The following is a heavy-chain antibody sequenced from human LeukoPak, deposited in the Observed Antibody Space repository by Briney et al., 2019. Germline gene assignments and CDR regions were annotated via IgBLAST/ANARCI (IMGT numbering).Heavy chain of an antibody. Sequence: GSLRLSCAASGFTFSSYDMSWVRQAPGKGLEWVSSITLSGGNTFYADSVMGRFTVSRDNSKNTLYLQMNSPSAEDTAVYYCAKRGNPAVGHHYLDVWGKGTTVSVSS. CDR2: ITLSGGNT. D-gene: IGHD2-2*01. J-gene: IGHJ6*03. CDR1: GFTFSSYD. V-gene: IGHV3-23*01. CDR3: AKRGNPAVGHHYLDV.